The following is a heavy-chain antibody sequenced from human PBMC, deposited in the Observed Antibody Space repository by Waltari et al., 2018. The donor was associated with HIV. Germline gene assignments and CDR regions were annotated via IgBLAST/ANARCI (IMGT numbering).Heavy chain of an antibody. CDR3: ARVGGNYGNAFDI. CDR2: IYHSGST. Sequence: QVQLQESGPGLVKPSGTLSLPCPVSGGPIRSSNWLSWVRQPPGKGLEGIGEIYHSGSTNYNPSLKSRVTISVDKSKNQFSLKLSSVTAADTAVYYCARVGGNYGNAFDIWGQGTMVTVSS. V-gene: IGHV4-4*02. D-gene: IGHD1-7*01. J-gene: IGHJ3*02. CDR1: GGPIRSSNW.